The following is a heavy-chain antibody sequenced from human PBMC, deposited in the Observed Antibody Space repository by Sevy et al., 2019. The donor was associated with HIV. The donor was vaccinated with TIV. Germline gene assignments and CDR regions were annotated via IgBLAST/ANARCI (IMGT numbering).Heavy chain of an antibody. CDR2: INPNSGGT. Sequence: ASVKVSCKASGYTFTGYYMHWVRQAPGQGLEWMGWINPNSGGTNYAQKFQGRVTMTRDTSISTAYMELSRLRSDDTAMYYCARVHCSSTSCYRGRFHFDYWGQGTLVTVSS. J-gene: IGHJ4*02. CDR3: ARVHCSSTSCYRGRFHFDY. V-gene: IGHV1-2*02. D-gene: IGHD2-2*01. CDR1: GYTFTGYY.